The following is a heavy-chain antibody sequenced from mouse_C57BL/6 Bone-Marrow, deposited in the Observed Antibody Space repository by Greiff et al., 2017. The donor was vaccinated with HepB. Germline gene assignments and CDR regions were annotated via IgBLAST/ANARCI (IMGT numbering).Heavy chain of an antibody. J-gene: IGHJ3*01. CDR2: IHPNSGST. D-gene: IGHD2-3*01. V-gene: IGHV1-64*01. Sequence: QVQLQQSGAELVKPGASVKLSCKASGYTFTSYWMHWVKQRPGQGLEWIGMIHPNSGSTNYNEKFKSKATLTVDKSSSIAYMQLSSLTSEDSAVYYCARGGDGYYLAWFAYWGQGTLVTVSA. CDR3: ARGGDGYYLAWFAY. CDR1: GYTFTSYW.